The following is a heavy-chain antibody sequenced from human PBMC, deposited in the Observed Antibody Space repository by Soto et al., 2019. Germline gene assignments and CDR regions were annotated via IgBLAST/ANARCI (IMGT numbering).Heavy chain of an antibody. CDR3: ATMNGYFEY. CDR1: GFRFSSYS. Sequence: VGSLRLSCADSGFRFSSYSMSWVRQTPGKGLEWVAAITATGDRTYYADSVTGRFTISRDNSKKTHYLQMTSLRAEDTAMYYCATMNGYFEYWGQGTPVTVSS. D-gene: IGHD3-22*01. V-gene: IGHV3-23*01. J-gene: IGHJ4*02. CDR2: ITATGDRT.